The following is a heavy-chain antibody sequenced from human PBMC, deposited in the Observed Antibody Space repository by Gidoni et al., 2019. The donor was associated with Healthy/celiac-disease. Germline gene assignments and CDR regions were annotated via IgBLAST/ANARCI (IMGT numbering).Heavy chain of an antibody. J-gene: IGHJ4*02. CDR3: AKDWPIAVAGTYEY. Sequence: EVQLLESGGGLVQPGGSLRLSCSAPGFTFSSYAMSWVRQAPGKGLEWVSAISGSGGSTYYADYVKGRFTISRDNSKNTLYLQMNSLRAEDTAVYYCAKDWPIAVAGTYEYWGQGTLVTVSS. CDR1: GFTFSSYA. D-gene: IGHD6-19*01. V-gene: IGHV3-23*01. CDR2: ISGSGGST.